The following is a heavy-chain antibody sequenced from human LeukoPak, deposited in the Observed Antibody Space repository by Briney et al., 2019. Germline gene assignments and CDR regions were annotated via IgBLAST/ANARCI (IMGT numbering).Heavy chain of an antibody. D-gene: IGHD2-15*01. CDR2: ISVSGDTT. Sequence: GGSLRLSCAASGITFRISDMSWVRQAPGKGLEWVSTISVSGDTTFYADSVQGRFTISRDNSKSTLYLQMIRLRAEDTAVHYCAKGSGGQFFDNWGQGTLVIVSS. CDR3: AKGSGGQFFDN. CDR1: GITFRISD. J-gene: IGHJ4*02. V-gene: IGHV3-23*01.